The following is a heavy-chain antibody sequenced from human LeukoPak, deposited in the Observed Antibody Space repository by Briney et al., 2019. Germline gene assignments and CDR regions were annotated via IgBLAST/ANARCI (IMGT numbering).Heavy chain of an antibody. Sequence: GASVKVSCKASGYTFTSYDINWVRQATGQGLGWMGWMNPNSGNTGYAQKFQGRVTMTRNTSISTAYMELSSLRSEDTAVYYCARGVRDSSGYNFDYWGQGTLVTVSS. D-gene: IGHD3-22*01. J-gene: IGHJ4*02. CDR1: GYTFTSYD. CDR3: ARGVRDSSGYNFDY. CDR2: MNPNSGNT. V-gene: IGHV1-8*01.